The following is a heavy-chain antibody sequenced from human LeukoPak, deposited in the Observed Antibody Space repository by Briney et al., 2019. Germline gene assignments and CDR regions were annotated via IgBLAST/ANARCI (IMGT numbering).Heavy chain of an antibody. J-gene: IGHJ5*02. CDR1: GFTFYNYG. D-gene: IGHD3-10*01. V-gene: IGHV3-23*01. CDR2: ISGSGDST. CDR3: AKSPEFELLWFEEPEYNWFDP. Sequence: GGSLRLSCTASGFTFYNYGMNWVRQAPGKGLEWVSSISGSGDSTSYADSVKGRFTISRDNAKNTLYLQMNSLRAEDTAVYFCAKSPEFELLWFEEPEYNWFDPWGQGTLVTVSS.